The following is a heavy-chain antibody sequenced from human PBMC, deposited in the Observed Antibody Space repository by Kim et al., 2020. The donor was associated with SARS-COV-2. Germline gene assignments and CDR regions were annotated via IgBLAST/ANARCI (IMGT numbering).Heavy chain of an antibody. D-gene: IGHD5-18*01. CDR3: AKSVKSDTAVAEYYHYGMDG. Sequence: GGSLRLSCAASGFTFSTYAMNWVRQAPGKGLEWVSSISRSTSGTYYADSVKGRFTISRDNSKNTLYLQMDSLRAEDTAVYYCAKSVKSDTAVAEYYHYGMDGWGQGTAVNVS. CDR2: ISRSTSGT. J-gene: IGHJ6*02. CDR1: GFTFSTYA. V-gene: IGHV3-23*01.